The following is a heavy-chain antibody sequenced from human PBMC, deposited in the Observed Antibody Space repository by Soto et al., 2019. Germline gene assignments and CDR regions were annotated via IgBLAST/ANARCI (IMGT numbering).Heavy chain of an antibody. CDR2: INPNSGGT. CDR1: GYTCTGYY. J-gene: IGHJ4*02. V-gene: IGHV1-2*04. CDR3: ARVGQQLAPFEY. Sequence: ASVKVACQTSGYTCTGYYMPWVRQAPGQGLEWMGWINPNSGGTNYAQKFQGWVTMTRDTSISTAYMELSRLRSDDTAVYYSARVGQQLAPFEYWGQGTLVTVSS. D-gene: IGHD6-13*01.